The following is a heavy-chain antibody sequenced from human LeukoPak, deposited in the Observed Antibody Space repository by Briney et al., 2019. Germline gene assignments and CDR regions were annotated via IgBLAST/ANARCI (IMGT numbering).Heavy chain of an antibody. CDR3: ARGGGLDV. CDR1: GFTFSSYS. D-gene: IGHD3-16*01. Sequence: GGSLRLSCAASGFTFSSYSMNWARQAPGKGLEWVASINHNGNVNYYVDSVKGRFTISRDNAKNSLYLQMGNLRAEDTAVYFCARGGGLDVWGQGATVTVSS. CDR2: INHNGNVN. J-gene: IGHJ6*02. V-gene: IGHV3-7*03.